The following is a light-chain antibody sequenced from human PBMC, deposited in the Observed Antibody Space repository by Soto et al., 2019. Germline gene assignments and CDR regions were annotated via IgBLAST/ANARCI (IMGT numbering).Light chain of an antibody. CDR2: GAS. V-gene: IGKV3-15*01. CDR3: QQYNNWPWT. Sequence: ELVMTQSPATLSVSPGGIATLSCRASQSISGTLAWYQQKPGQAPMLLIYGASTRATSFPARFSGSGSGTDFTLTISSLQSEDFAVYYCQQYNNWPWTFGQGTKVDIK. CDR1: QSISGT. J-gene: IGKJ1*01.